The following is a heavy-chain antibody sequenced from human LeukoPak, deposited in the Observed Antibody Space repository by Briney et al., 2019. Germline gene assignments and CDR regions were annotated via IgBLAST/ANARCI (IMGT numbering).Heavy chain of an antibody. V-gene: IGHV3-23*01. J-gene: IGHJ4*02. Sequence: GGSLRLSCAASGFTFSSYGMSWVRQAPGKGLEWVSAISGSGGSTYYADSVKGRCTISRDNSKNTLYLQMNSLGAEDTAVYYCAKTLYSSSYVLGDFDYWGQETLVTVSS. CDR1: GFTFSSYG. CDR3: AKTLYSSSYVLGDFDY. D-gene: IGHD6-6*01. CDR2: ISGSGGST.